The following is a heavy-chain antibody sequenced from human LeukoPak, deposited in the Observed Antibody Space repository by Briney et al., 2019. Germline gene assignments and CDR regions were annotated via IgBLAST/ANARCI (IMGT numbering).Heavy chain of an antibody. V-gene: IGHV1-18*01. CDR3: ARDLGVTRYYYYYMDV. CDR1: GYTFTSYG. J-gene: IGHJ6*03. Sequence: ASVKVSCKASGYTFTSYGISWVRQAPGQGLEWMGWISAYNGNTNYAQKLQGRVTMTTDTSTSTAYMELRSLRSDDTAVYYCARDLGVTRYYYYYMDVWGKGTTVTISS. CDR2: ISAYNGNT. D-gene: IGHD2-21*02.